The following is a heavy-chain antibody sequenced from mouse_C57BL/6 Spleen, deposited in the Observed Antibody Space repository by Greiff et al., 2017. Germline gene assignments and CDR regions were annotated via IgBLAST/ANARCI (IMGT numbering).Heavy chain of an antibody. D-gene: IGHD1-1*01. CDR3: ARVTTLYFDY. Sequence: DVKLVESGGDLVKPGGSLKLSCAASGFTFSSYGMSWVRQTPDKRLEWVATISSGGSYTYYPDSVKGRFTISRDNAKNTLYLQMSSLKSEDTAMYYCARVTTLYFDYWGQGTTLTVSS. CDR2: ISSGGSYT. CDR1: GFTFSSYG. J-gene: IGHJ2*01. V-gene: IGHV5-6*02.